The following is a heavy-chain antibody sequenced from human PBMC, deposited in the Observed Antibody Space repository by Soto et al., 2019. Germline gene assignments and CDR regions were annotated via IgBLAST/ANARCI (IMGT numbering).Heavy chain of an antibody. CDR3: ARFQAPLYYYDSSGHGDSFDY. CDR2: IYYSGST. J-gene: IGHJ4*02. Sequence: SETLSLTCTVSGGSISSGGYYWSWIRQHPGKGLEWIGYIYYSGSTYYNPSLKSRVTISVDTSKNQFSLKLRSVTAADTAVYYCARFQAPLYYYDSSGHGDSFDYWGQGTLVTVSS. V-gene: IGHV4-31*03. D-gene: IGHD3-22*01. CDR1: GGSISSGGYY.